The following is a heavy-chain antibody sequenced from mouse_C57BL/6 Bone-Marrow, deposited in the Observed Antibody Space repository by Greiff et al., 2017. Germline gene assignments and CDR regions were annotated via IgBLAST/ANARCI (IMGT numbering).Heavy chain of an antibody. V-gene: IGHV5-4*01. CDR1: GFTFSSYA. J-gene: IGHJ4*01. CDR3: ARGGNYVDYAMDY. CDR2: ISDGGSYT. D-gene: IGHD2-1*01. Sequence: EVQLVESGGGLVKPGGSLKLSCAASGFTFSSYAMSWVRQTPEKRLEWVATISDGGSYTSYPDNVKGRFTISRDNAKNNLYLQMSHLKSEDTAMYYCARGGNYVDYAMDYWGQGTSVTVSS.